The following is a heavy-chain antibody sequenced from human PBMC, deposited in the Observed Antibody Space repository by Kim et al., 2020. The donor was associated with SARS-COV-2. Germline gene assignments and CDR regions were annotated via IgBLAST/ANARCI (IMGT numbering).Heavy chain of an antibody. V-gene: IGHV4-34*01. J-gene: IGHJ6*02. D-gene: IGHD3-9*01. Sequence: LKDRVTISVDTSKNQFSLKLSSVTAADTAVYYCARGSGTGYPSYYYGMDVWGQGTTVTVSS. CDR3: ARGSGTGYPSYYYGMDV.